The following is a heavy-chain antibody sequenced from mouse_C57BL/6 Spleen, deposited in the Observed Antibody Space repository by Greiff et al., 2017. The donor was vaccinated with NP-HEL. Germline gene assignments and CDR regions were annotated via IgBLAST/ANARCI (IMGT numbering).Heavy chain of an antibody. CDR1: GYSITSGYY. CDR3: ARYYYGSSYGWFAY. CDR2: ISYDGSN. V-gene: IGHV3-6*01. J-gene: IGHJ3*01. D-gene: IGHD1-1*01. Sequence: DVKLQESGPGLVKPSQSLSLTCSVTGYSITSGYYWNWIRQFPGNKLEWMGYISYDGSNNYNPSLKNRISITRDTSKNQFFLKLNSVTTEDTATYYCARYYYGSSYGWFAYWGQGTLVTVSA.